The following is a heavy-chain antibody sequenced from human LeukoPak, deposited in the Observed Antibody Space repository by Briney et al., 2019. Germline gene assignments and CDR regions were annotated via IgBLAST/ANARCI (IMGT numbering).Heavy chain of an antibody. V-gene: IGHV4-39*07. CDR1: GGSISSTTYY. D-gene: IGHD3-10*01. J-gene: IGHJ4*02. CDR2: IYFSGST. Sequence: SETLSLTCTVSGGSISSTTYYWGWIRQPPGKGLEWIGSIYFSGSTYYNPSLKSRVTISVDTSKNQFSLKLSSVTDADTAVYYCARDGMWFGGFRFDYWGQGTLVTVSS. CDR3: ARDGMWFGGFRFDY.